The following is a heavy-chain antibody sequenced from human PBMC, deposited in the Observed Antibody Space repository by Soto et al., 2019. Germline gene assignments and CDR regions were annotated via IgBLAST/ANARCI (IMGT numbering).Heavy chain of an antibody. J-gene: IGHJ4*02. CDR1: GGTFSSYP. D-gene: IGHD1-1*01. Sequence: QVQLVQYGAEVKKPVSSVKVSCKASGGTFSSYPISWVRQAPGQGLEWMGVIIPIFGSVNSAQKFQGRVTITADESTSTAYMELSSLRSEDTAVYYCARPRTTGTTKGYDYWGQGTLVTVSS. CDR2: IIPIFGSV. V-gene: IGHV1-69*01. CDR3: ARPRTTGTTKGYDY.